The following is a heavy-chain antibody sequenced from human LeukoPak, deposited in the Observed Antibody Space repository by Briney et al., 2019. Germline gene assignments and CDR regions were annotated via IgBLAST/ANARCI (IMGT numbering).Heavy chain of an antibody. CDR1: GYSFTSYW. J-gene: IGHJ4*02. Sequence: RGESLKISCKGSGYSFTSYWIGWVRQMPGKGLEWMGIIYPGDSDTRYSPSFQGQVTISADKSISTAYLQWSSLKASDTAMYYCTTKYDSSWYSPFDYWGQGTLVTVSS. CDR3: TTKYDSSWYSPFDY. D-gene: IGHD6-13*01. CDR2: IYPGDSDT. V-gene: IGHV5-51*01.